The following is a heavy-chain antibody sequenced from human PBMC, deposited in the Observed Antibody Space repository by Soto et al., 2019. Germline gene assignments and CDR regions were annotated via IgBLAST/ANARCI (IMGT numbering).Heavy chain of an antibody. J-gene: IGHJ6*02. V-gene: IGHV1-46*01. Sequence: ASVKVSCKASGYTFTSYYMHGVRQAPGQGLEWMGIINPSGGSTSYAQKFQGRVTMTRDTSTSTVYMELSSLRSEDTAVYYCARTLRDGYKGPADYYGMDVWGQGTTVTVSS. D-gene: IGHD5-12*01. CDR2: INPSGGST. CDR3: ARTLRDGYKGPADYYGMDV. CDR1: GYTFTSYY.